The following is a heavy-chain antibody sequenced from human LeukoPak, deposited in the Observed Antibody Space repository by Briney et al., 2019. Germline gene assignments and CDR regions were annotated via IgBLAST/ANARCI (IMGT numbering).Heavy chain of an antibody. Sequence: ASVKVSCKASRYTYSHYVINSVRRATRHGVEWMGWMNPSSGNTGYAQKFQGRVTMTWSTSMTTAYMELSSLRSEDTAMYYCTRAWSGGSDAFDIWGQGTMVTVSS. J-gene: IGHJ3*02. CDR1: RYTYSHYV. CDR3: TRAWSGGSDAFDI. D-gene: IGHD3-3*01. V-gene: IGHV1-8*01. CDR2: MNPSSGNT.